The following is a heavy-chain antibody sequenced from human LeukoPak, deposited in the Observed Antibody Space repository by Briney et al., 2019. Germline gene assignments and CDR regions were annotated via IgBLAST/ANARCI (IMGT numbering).Heavy chain of an antibody. V-gene: IGHV3-33*06. Sequence: GGSLRLSCAASGFTFSSYGMHWVRQAPGKGLEWVAVIWYDGSNKYYADSVKGRFTISRDNSKNTLYLQMNSLRAEDTAVYYCANDRWDSGSPNWFDPWGQGTLVTVSS. D-gene: IGHD3-10*01. CDR1: GFTFSSYG. CDR2: IWYDGSNK. CDR3: ANDRWDSGSPNWFDP. J-gene: IGHJ5*02.